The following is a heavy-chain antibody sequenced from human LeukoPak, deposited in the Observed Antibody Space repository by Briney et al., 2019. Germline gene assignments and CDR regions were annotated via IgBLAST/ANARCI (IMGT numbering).Heavy chain of an antibody. D-gene: IGHD5-12*01. V-gene: IGHV3-23*01. CDR3: AKEDSGYIYYYYGMDV. J-gene: IGHJ6*02. Sequence: QPGGSLRLSCAPSIFTFSSYAMSWVRQAPGGGREWVSAISGSGGNTYYADSVKGRFTISRDNSKNTLYLQMNSMRADETAVYYCAKEDSGYIYYYYGMDVWGQGTTVTVSS. CDR1: IFTFSSYA. CDR2: ISGSGGNT.